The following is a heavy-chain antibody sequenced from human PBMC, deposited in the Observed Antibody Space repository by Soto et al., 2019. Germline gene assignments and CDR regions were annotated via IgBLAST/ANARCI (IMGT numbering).Heavy chain of an antibody. CDR2: MNRDGSIT. CDR3: ARGLPYYYDSSPYEPWFDP. Sequence: PGGSLRLSCAASGFIFSSYWMNWVRQAPGQGLVWVSRMNRDGSITSYADSVKGRFTISRDNAKNTLYLQMSGLRAEDTAMYYCARGLPYYYDSSPYEPWFDPWGQGTLVTVSS. CDR1: GFIFSSYW. D-gene: IGHD3-22*01. J-gene: IGHJ5*02. V-gene: IGHV3-74*01.